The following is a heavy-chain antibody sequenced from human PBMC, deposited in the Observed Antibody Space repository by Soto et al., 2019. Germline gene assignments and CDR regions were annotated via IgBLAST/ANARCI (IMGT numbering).Heavy chain of an antibody. J-gene: IGHJ4*02. CDR1: GDSISSYY. CDR3: ARGHLGITTTGTWYDFDY. CDR2: IYYSGRT. V-gene: IGHV4-59*01. Sequence: SETLSLTCTVSGDSISSYYWTWIRQPPGKGLEYIGYIYYSGRTYYNPSLKSRVTVSVDTSKNQFSLKLSSVTAADTAVYYCARGHLGITTTGTWYDFDYWGQGTLVTVSS. D-gene: IGHD2-15*01.